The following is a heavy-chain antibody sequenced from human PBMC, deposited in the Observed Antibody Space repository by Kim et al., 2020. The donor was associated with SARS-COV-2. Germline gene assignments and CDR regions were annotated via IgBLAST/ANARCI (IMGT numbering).Heavy chain of an antibody. CDR2: ISSSSSYI. CDR1: GFTFSSYS. V-gene: IGHV3-21*01. J-gene: IGHJ6*03. D-gene: IGHD6-13*01. CDR3: ARDSPKRGISSMDV. Sequence: GGSLRLSCAASGFTFSSYSMNWVRQAPGKGLEWVSSISSSSSYIYYADSVKGRFTISRDNAKNSLYLQMNSLRAEDTAVYYCARDSPKRGISSMDVWGKGTTVTVSS.